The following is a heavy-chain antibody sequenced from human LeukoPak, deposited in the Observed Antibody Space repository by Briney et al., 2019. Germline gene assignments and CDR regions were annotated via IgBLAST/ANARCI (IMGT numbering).Heavy chain of an antibody. D-gene: IGHD3-3*01. Sequence: SETLSLTCAVYGGSFSGYYWSWIRQPPGKGLEWIGEINHSGSTNYNPSLKSRVTISVDTCKNQFSLKLSSVTAADTAVYYCARVLSGYYFFVDYWGQGTLVTVSS. CDR2: INHSGST. J-gene: IGHJ4*02. V-gene: IGHV4-34*01. CDR1: GGSFSGYY. CDR3: ARVLSGYYFFVDY.